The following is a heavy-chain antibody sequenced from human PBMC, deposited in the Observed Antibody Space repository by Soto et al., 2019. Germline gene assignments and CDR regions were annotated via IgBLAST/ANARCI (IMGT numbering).Heavy chain of an antibody. V-gene: IGHV1-18*01. Sequence: QVQLVQSGAEVKKPGASVKVSCTASGYTFTSYGFSWVRQAPGQGLEWMGWISAYNGNTNYAQKVKGRVTMTTDTSTSTAYMDLRSLRSDDTAVDYCASFSIAAADPYGMDVWGQGTTVTVSS. J-gene: IGHJ6*02. CDR2: ISAYNGNT. D-gene: IGHD6-13*01. CDR1: GYTFTSYG. CDR3: ASFSIAAADPYGMDV.